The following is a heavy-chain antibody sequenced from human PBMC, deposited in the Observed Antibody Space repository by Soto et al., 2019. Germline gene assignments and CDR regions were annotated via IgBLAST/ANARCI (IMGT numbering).Heavy chain of an antibody. D-gene: IGHD6-13*01. Sequence: GGSLRLSFAASGFTFSSYGLHWVRQAPGKGLEWVAVISYDGGTKYYADSVKGRFTISIDNSKNTLYLQMNSLRAEETAVYYCAKERYTRPIAATTENWFHXWGQGTLVTVSX. CDR3: AKERYTRPIAATTENWFHX. V-gene: IGHV3-30*18. CDR2: ISYDGGTK. J-gene: IGHJ5*02. CDR1: GFTFSSYG.